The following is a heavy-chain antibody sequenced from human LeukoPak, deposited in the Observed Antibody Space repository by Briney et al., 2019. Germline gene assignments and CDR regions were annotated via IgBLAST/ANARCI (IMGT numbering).Heavy chain of an antibody. CDR3: ARERSSSPDF. Sequence: GGSLRLSCAASGFTFSRYWMHWVRQAPGKGLMWVSRISPDGSTTLYADSVKGRFGISRDNARNTLYLQVNGLRAEDTAVYYCARERSSSPDFWGQGTLVTVSS. J-gene: IGHJ4*02. CDR1: GFTFSRYW. D-gene: IGHD6-13*01. V-gene: IGHV3-74*03. CDR2: ISPDGSTT.